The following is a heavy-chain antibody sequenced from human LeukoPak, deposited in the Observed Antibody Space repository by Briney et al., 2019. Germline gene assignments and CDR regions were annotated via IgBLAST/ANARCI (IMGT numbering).Heavy chain of an antibody. CDR1: GGSISSYY. CDR2: IYTSGST. V-gene: IGHV4-4*09. CDR3: ARHFPPQIDSRPRTNYYYYYMDV. J-gene: IGHJ6*03. Sequence: SETLSLTCTVSGGSISSYYRSWIRQPPGKGLEWIGYIYTSGSTNYNPSLKSRVTISVDTSKNQFSLKLSSVTAADTAVYYCARHFPPQIDSRPRTNYYYYYMDVWGKGTTVTVSS. D-gene: IGHD2-2*01.